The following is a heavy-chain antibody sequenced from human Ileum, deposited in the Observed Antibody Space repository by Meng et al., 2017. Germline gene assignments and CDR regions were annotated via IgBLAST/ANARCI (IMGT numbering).Heavy chain of an antibody. J-gene: IGHJ4*02. V-gene: IGHV4-4*02. D-gene: IGHD2-21*01. CDR2: FHPGSGA. Sequence: VQLQEWGPGRAQPSGTLSLTCAVSGGSISGGTWWSWVRQPPGKGLQWIGQFHPGSGAAYNPSLETRVTISVDTSKNQFSLELTSVTAADTAVYYCAKNGAYCLESWGQGTLVTVSS. CDR1: GGSISGGTW. CDR3: AKNGAYCLES.